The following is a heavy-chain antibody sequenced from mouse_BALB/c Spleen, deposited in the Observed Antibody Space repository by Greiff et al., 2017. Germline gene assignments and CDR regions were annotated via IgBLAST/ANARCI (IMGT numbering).Heavy chain of an antibody. J-gene: IGHJ3*01. D-gene: IGHD2-1*01. Sequence: VQLKESGGGLVKPGGSLKLSCAASGFTFSSYAMSWVRQSPEKRLEWVAEISSGGSYTYYPDTVTGRFTISRDNAKNTLYLEMSSLRSEDTAMYYCARGYYGLAYWGQGTLVTVSA. CDR2: ISSGGSYT. CDR1: GFTFSSYA. V-gene: IGHV5-9-4*01. CDR3: ARGYYGLAY.